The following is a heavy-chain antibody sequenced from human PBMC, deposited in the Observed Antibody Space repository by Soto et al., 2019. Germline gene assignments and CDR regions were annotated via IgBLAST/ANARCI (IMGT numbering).Heavy chain of an antibody. Sequence: QVQLVQSGAEVKKPGSSVKVSCKASGGTFSSYAISWVRQAPGQGLEWMGGIIPIFGTANYAQKFQGRVTITADKSTSTAYMELSSLRSEDTAVYYCARDYNEARYSYARDAFDIWGQGTMVTVSS. V-gene: IGHV1-69*06. CDR1: GGTFSSYA. D-gene: IGHD5-18*01. J-gene: IGHJ3*02. CDR2: IIPIFGTA. CDR3: ARDYNEARYSYARDAFDI.